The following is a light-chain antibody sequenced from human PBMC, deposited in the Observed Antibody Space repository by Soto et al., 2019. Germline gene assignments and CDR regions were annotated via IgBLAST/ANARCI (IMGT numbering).Light chain of an antibody. Sequence: QSVLTQPASVSGSPGQSITISCTGTSSDVGGYNYVSWYQQHPGKAPKLMIYAVTDRPSGVSSRFSGSKSGNTASLTISGLQAEEEHDYYSSPYTSSSTLFRNATTVTVL. CDR1: SSDVGGYNY. CDR3: SPYTSSSTL. CDR2: AVT. V-gene: IGLV2-14*01. J-gene: IGLJ1*01.